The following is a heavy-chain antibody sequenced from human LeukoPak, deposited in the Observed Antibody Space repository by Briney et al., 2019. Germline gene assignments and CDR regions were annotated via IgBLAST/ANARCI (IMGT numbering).Heavy chain of an antibody. V-gene: IGHV4-59*08. Sequence: SETLSLTCTVSGGSISSYYWSWLRQPPGKGLEWIGYIYYSGSTNYNPSLKSRVTISVDTSKNQFSPELSSVNAADTAVYYCAREDAEWELGTAFDIWGQGTMVTVSS. J-gene: IGHJ3*02. CDR1: GGSISSYY. CDR2: IYYSGST. CDR3: AREDAEWELGTAFDI. D-gene: IGHD1-26*01.